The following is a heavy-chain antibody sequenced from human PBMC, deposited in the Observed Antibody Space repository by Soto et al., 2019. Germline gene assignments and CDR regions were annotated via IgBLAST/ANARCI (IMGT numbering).Heavy chain of an antibody. CDR3: ARHDAVGKETDGMDV. J-gene: IGHJ6*02. CDR2: IYYSGST. D-gene: IGHD2-15*01. V-gene: IGHV4-39*01. CDR1: GGSISSSSYY. Sequence: PSETLSLTCTVSGGSISSSSYYWGGIRQPPGKGLEWIGSIYYSGSTYYNPSLKSRVTISVDTSKNQFSLKLSSVTAADTAVYYCARHDAVGKETDGMDVWGQGTTVTVSS.